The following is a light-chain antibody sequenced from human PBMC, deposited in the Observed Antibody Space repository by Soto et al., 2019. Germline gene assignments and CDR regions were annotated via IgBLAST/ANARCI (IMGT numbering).Light chain of an antibody. CDR3: CSYAGTVAYV. CDR1: SSDVGGYNY. Sequence: QSVLAQPRSVSGSPGQSVTISCTGTSSDVGGYNYVSWYQQHPGKAPKLMIYDVNTRPSGISNRFSGSKSGDTASLTISGLQAEDEADYFCCSYAGTVAYVFGTGTKVTV. J-gene: IGLJ1*01. V-gene: IGLV2-11*01. CDR2: DVN.